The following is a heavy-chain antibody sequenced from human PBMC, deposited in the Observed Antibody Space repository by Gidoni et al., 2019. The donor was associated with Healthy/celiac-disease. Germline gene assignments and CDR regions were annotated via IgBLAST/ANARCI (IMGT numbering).Heavy chain of an antibody. CDR3: ARGLVVPAAIPTGWFDP. CDR2: INHSGST. J-gene: IGHJ5*02. D-gene: IGHD2-2*02. CDR1: GGSFSGYY. V-gene: IGHV4-34*01. Sequence: QVQLQPWGAGLLKPSETLSLTCAVYGGSFSGYYWSWIRQPPGKGLEWIGEINHSGSTNYNPSLKSRVTISVDTSKNQFSLKLSSVTAADTAVYYCARGLVVPAAIPTGWFDPWGQGTLVTVSS.